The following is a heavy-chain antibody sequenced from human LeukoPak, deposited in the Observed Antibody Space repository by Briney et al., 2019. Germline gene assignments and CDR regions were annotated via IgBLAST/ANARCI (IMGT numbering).Heavy chain of an antibody. V-gene: IGHV3-48*01. D-gene: IGHD6-13*01. CDR3: ARRQGIAAANPFDY. CDR2: VSSSSSTI. J-gene: IGHJ4*02. Sequence: GGSLRLSCAASGFTFSSYSMNWVRQAPGKGLEWVSYVSSSSSTIYYADSVKGRFTISRDNAKNSLYLQMNSLRAEDTAVYYCARRQGIAAANPFDYWGQGTLVTVSS. CDR1: GFTFSSYS.